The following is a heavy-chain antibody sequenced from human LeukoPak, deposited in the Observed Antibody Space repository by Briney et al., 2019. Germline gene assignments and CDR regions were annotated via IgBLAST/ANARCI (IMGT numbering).Heavy chain of an antibody. CDR1: GFTFSSYG. Sequence: GGALRLSCAASGFTFSSYGMNWVRQAPGKGLEWVAVIWYDGSNKYYADSVKGRFTISRDNSKNTLYLQMNSLRAEDTAVHYCARDLRALTYYYDSIGYYPYYYGQGTLITVSS. D-gene: IGHD3-22*01. J-gene: IGHJ4*02. CDR3: ARDLRALTYYYDSIGYYPYY. V-gene: IGHV3-33*01. CDR2: IWYDGSNK.